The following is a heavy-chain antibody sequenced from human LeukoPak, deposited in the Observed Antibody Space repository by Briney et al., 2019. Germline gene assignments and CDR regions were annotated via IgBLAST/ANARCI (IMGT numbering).Heavy chain of an antibody. Sequence: ASVKVSCKASGGTFSSYAMSWVRQAPGKGLEWVSAISGSGGSTYYADSVKGRFTISRDNSKNTLYLQMNSLRAEDTAVYYCAKGLRITIFGVVNYFDYWGQGTLVTVSS. V-gene: IGHV3-23*01. CDR2: ISGSGGST. J-gene: IGHJ4*02. D-gene: IGHD3-3*01. CDR3: AKGLRITIFGVVNYFDY. CDR1: GGTFSSYA.